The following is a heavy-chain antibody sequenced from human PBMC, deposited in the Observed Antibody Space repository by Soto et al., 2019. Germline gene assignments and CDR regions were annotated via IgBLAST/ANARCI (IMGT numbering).Heavy chain of an antibody. Sequence: QLQLQESGPGLVKPSETLSLTCTVSGGSISSSSYYWGWIRQPPGKGLEWIGSIYYSGSTYYNPSLKSRVTISLDRSKNQFSLKLSSVTAADTAVYYFARHEGSSWSYYYYYGMDVWGQGTTVTVSS. CDR1: GGSISSSSYY. D-gene: IGHD6-13*01. CDR2: IYYSGST. J-gene: IGHJ6*02. V-gene: IGHV4-39*01. CDR3: ARHEGSSWSYYYYYGMDV.